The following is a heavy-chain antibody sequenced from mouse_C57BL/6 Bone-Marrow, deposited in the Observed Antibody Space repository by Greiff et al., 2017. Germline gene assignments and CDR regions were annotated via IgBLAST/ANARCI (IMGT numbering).Heavy chain of an antibody. D-gene: IGHD1-1*01. J-gene: IGHJ2*01. CDR1: GYTFTSYG. CDR2: IYPRSGNT. V-gene: IGHV1-81*01. Sequence: VQLKESGAELARPGASVKLSCKASGYTFTSYGISWVKQRTGQGLEWIGEIYPRSGNTYYNEKFKGKATLTADKSSSTAYMELRSLTSEDSAVYFCAGGGSSPHFDYWGQGTTLTVSS. CDR3: AGGGSSPHFDY.